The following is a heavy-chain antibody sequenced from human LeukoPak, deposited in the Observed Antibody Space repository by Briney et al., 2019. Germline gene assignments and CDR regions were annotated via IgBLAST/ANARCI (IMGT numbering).Heavy chain of an antibody. CDR1: GDSVSSNSAA. CDR3: ARVTVAETNYYYYYMDV. D-gene: IGHD2-15*01. Sequence: SQTLSLTCAISGDSVSSNSAAWNWIRQSPSRGLEWLGRTYYRSKWYNDYAVSVKSRITINPDTSKNQFSLQLNSVTPEDTAVYYCARVTVAETNYYYYYMDVWGKGTTVTVSS. CDR2: TYYRSKWYN. J-gene: IGHJ6*03. V-gene: IGHV6-1*01.